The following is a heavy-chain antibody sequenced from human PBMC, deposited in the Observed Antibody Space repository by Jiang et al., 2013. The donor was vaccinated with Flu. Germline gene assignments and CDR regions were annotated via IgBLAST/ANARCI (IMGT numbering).Heavy chain of an antibody. CDR2: IYPGDSDT. CDR3: ARQVAAAGSNWFDP. V-gene: IGHV5-51*01. J-gene: IGHJ5*02. D-gene: IGHD6-13*01. Sequence: PGKGLEWMGIIYPGDSDTRYSPSFQGQVTISADKSISTAYLQWSSLKASDTAMYYCARQVAAAGSNWFDPWGQGTLVTVSS.